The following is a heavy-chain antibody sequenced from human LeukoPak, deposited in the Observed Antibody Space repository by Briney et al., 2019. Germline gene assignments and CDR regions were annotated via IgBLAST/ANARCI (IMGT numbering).Heavy chain of an antibody. Sequence: GGSLRLSCAASGFTFSDYYMTWFRQAPGKGLEWISYITRDSSTIYYADSVKGRFTISRDNSKNTLYLQMNSLRAEDTAVYYCAKDRALKEVAGTFDYWGQGTLVTVSS. J-gene: IGHJ4*02. CDR2: ITRDSSTI. V-gene: IGHV3-11*01. D-gene: IGHD6-19*01. CDR3: AKDRALKEVAGTFDY. CDR1: GFTFSDYY.